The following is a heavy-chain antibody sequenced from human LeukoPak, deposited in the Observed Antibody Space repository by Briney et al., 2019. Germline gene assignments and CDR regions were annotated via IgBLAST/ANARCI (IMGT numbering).Heavy chain of an antibody. Sequence: GGSLRLSCTASGFTFGDYSMSWVRQAPGKGLEWVGFIRSKAYGGTTECAASVKGRFTISRDDSKSTAYLQMNSLKAEDTAVYYCTRETYSYASGSYSVYWGQGTLVTVSS. D-gene: IGHD3-10*01. V-gene: IGHV3-49*04. CDR2: IRSKAYGGTT. J-gene: IGHJ4*02. CDR3: TRETYSYASGSYSVY. CDR1: GFTFGDYS.